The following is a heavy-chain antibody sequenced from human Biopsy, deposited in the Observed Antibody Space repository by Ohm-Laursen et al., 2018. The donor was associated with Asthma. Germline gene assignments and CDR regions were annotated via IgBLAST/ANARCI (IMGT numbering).Heavy chain of an antibody. V-gene: IGHV3-33*01. CDR2: IWYDGGKK. CDR1: GFTFSDHG. D-gene: IGHD2-15*01. J-gene: IGHJ6*02. Sequence: RSLRLSCAASGFTFSDHGMHWVRQAPGKGLEWVAVIWYDGGKKDYADSVKGRFSISRDNSKNTLYLQMNSLRGEDTAVYYCVREGDCSGGSCHSPYYDGMDVWGQGTTVTVSS. CDR3: VREGDCSGGSCHSPYYDGMDV.